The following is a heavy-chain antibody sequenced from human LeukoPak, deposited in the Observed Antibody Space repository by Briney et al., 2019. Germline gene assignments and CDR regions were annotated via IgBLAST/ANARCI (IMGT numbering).Heavy chain of an antibody. CDR1: GGSFSGYY. J-gene: IGHJ4*02. Sequence: PSETLSLTCAVYGGSFSGYYWSWIRQPPGKGLEWIGEINHSGSTNYNPSLKSRVTISVDTSKNQFSLKLSSVTAADTAVYYCARVRMSGSYYGTFDYWGQGTLVTVSS. CDR3: ARVRMSGSYYGTFDY. CDR2: INHSGST. V-gene: IGHV4-34*01. D-gene: IGHD1-26*01.